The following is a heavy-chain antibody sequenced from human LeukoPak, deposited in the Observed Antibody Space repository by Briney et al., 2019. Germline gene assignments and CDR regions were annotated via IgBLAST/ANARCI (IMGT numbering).Heavy chain of an antibody. J-gene: IGHJ4*02. CDR2: ISGSGGST. D-gene: IGHD3-16*02. V-gene: IGHV3-23*01. Sequence: PGGSLRLSCAASGFTFSSYAMSWVRQAPGKGLEWVSAISGSGGSTYYADSVKGRFTISRDNSKNTLYLQMNSLRAEDTAVYYCAKGITFGGVIGIFDYWGQGTLVTVSS. CDR3: AKGITFGGVIGIFDY. CDR1: GFTFSSYA.